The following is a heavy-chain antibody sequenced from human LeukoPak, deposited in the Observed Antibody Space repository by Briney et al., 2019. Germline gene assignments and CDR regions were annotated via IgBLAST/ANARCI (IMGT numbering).Heavy chain of an antibody. CDR2: IRYDGRNR. J-gene: IGHJ4*02. CDR1: GFSFSNYG. CDR3: ARRSGIAVAGAFDY. D-gene: IGHD6-19*01. V-gene: IGHV3-30*02. Sequence: GGSLRLSCAASGFSFSNYGMHWVRQAPDKGLEWVAFIRYDGRNRYYADSVKGRFTISRDNSKNTLYLQMNSLRAEDTAVYYCARRSGIAVAGAFDYWGQGTLVTVSS.